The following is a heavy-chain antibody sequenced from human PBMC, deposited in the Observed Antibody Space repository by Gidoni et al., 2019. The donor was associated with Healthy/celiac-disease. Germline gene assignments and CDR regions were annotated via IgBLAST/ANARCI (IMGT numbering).Heavy chain of an antibody. J-gene: IGHJ3*02. CDR3: ARDGTMWNREYSGSYYGHDAFDI. Sequence: QVQLVESGGGVVQPGRSLRLSCAASGFTSSSYGMHWVRRAPGKGLEWVAVIWYDGSNKYYADSVKGRFTISRDNSKNTLYLQMNSLRVEDTAVYYCARDGTMWNREYSGSYYGHDAFDIWGQGTMVTVSS. CDR1: GFTSSSYG. CDR2: IWYDGSNK. V-gene: IGHV3-33*01. D-gene: IGHD1-26*01.